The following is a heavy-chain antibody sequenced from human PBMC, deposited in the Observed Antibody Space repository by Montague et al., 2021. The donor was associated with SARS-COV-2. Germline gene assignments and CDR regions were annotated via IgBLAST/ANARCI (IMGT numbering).Heavy chain of an antibody. J-gene: IGHJ6*02. Sequence: SLRLSCAASGFTVSSNYMSWVRQAPGKGLEWVSVIYSGGSTYYADSVKGRFTISRHNSMNTLYLQMNSLRAEDTAVYYCAREGQIGWYDPWYYYGMDVWGQGTTVTVSS. V-gene: IGHV3-53*04. CDR1: GFTVSSNY. D-gene: IGHD6-19*01. CDR3: AREGQIGWYDPWYYYGMDV. CDR2: IYSGGST.